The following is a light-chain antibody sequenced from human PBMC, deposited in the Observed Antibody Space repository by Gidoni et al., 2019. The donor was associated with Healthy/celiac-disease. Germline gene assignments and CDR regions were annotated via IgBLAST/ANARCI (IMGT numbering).Light chain of an antibody. V-gene: IGLV1-44*01. J-gene: IGLJ2*01. Sequence: QSVLTQPPSASETPGQRVTISCSGSSSNIGSNTVNWYQQLPGTAPKLLIYSNTQRPSGVPDRFSGSKSGTSATLAISGLQSEDEADYYCAAWDDSLNGSVVFGGGTKLTVL. CDR1: SSNIGSNT. CDR2: SNT. CDR3: AAWDDSLNGSVV.